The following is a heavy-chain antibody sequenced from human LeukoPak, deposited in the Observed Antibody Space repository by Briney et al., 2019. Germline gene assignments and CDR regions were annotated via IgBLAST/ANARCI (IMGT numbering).Heavy chain of an antibody. CDR3: AKGRDYYDSYDTFDY. Sequence: GGSLRLSCAASGFTFSSYAMSWVRQAPGKGLEWVSSITGTAGSTFYADSVKGRFTISRDNSKNALYLQMNSLRAGDTALYYCAKGRDYYDSYDTFDYWGQGALVTVSS. V-gene: IGHV3-23*01. CDR2: ITGTAGST. J-gene: IGHJ4*02. D-gene: IGHD3-22*01. CDR1: GFTFSSYA.